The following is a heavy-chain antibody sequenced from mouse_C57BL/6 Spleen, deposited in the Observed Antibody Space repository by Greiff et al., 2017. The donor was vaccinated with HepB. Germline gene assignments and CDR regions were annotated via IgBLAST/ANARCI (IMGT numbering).Heavy chain of an antibody. CDR2: IHPNSGST. V-gene: IGHV1-64*01. J-gene: IGHJ4*01. CDR3: ARFDLLLRLVSAMDY. CDR1: GYTFTSYW. D-gene: IGHD1-1*01. Sequence: QVQLQQPGAELVKPGASVKLSCKASGYTFTSYWMHWVKQRPGQGLEWIGMIHPNSGSTNYNEKFKSKATLTVDKSSSTAYMQLSSLTSEDSAVYYCARFDLLLRLVSAMDYWGQGTSVTVSS.